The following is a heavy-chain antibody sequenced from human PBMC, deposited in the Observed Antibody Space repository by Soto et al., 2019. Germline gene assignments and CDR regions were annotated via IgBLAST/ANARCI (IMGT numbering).Heavy chain of an antibody. CDR3: AKGGQQLAPERNYYGMDV. CDR1: GFTFSSYA. Sequence: GGSLRLSCAASGFTFSSYAMSWVRQAPGKGLEWVSAISGSGGSTYYADSVKGRFTISRDNSKNTLYLQMNSLRAEDTAVYYCAKGGQQLAPERNYYGMDVWGQGTTVTVSS. D-gene: IGHD6-13*01. J-gene: IGHJ6*02. V-gene: IGHV3-23*01. CDR2: ISGSGGST.